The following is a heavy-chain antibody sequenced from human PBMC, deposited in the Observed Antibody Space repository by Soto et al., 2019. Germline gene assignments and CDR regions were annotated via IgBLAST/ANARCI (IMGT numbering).Heavy chain of an antibody. CDR2: IKSKTDGGTT. V-gene: IGHV3-15*07. CDR1: GFTFSNAW. D-gene: IGHD3-22*01. Sequence: GGSLRLSCAASGFTFSNAWMNWVRQAPGKGLEWVGRIKSKTDGGTTDYAAPVKGRFTISRDDSKNTLYLQMNSLKTEDTAVYYCTTVTDSSGYWVWFDPWGQGTLVTVSS. CDR3: TTVTDSSGYWVWFDP. J-gene: IGHJ5*02.